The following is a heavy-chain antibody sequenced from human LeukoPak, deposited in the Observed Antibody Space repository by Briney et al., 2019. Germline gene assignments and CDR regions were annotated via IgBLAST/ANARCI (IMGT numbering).Heavy chain of an antibody. CDR3: AKGQGYSTSGWYFDY. D-gene: IGHD2-2*01. Sequence: HPGGSLRLSCAASGFTFSSYGMHWVRQAPGKGLEWVAFIRYDGSNKYYADSVKGRFTISRDNSKNTLYLQMNSLRAEDTAVYHCAKGQGYSTSGWYFDYWGHGTLVTVSS. CDR1: GFTFSSYG. CDR2: IRYDGSNK. J-gene: IGHJ4*01. V-gene: IGHV3-30*02.